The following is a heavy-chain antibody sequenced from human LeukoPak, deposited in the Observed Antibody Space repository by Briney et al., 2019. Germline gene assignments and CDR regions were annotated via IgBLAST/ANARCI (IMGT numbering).Heavy chain of an antibody. CDR3: VRGSSPFGTFGVF. V-gene: IGHV3-74*01. Sequence: GGSLRISCAASGFTFSTNWTHWVRQPAGKGLVWVSAINSEGSNTKYADSVKGRFTISRDNAKNTLYLEMNRLRAEDTAIYYCVRGSSPFGTFGVFWGQGTLVTVSS. D-gene: IGHD3-10*01. CDR2: INSEGSNT. CDR1: GFTFSTNW. J-gene: IGHJ4*02.